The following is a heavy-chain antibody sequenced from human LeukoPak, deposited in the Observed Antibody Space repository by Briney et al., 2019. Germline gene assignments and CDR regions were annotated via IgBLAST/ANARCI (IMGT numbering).Heavy chain of an antibody. V-gene: IGHV1-69*13. CDR1: GGTFSSYA. Sequence: ASVKVSFKASGGTFSSYAIRWVRQAPGQGLEWMGGIIPIFGTADYAQKFQGRVTITADESTSTAYMELSSLRSEDTAVYYCAREGVIAVAGGLLYWGQGTLVTVSS. CDR2: IIPIFGTA. J-gene: IGHJ4*02. D-gene: IGHD6-19*01. CDR3: AREGVIAVAGGLLY.